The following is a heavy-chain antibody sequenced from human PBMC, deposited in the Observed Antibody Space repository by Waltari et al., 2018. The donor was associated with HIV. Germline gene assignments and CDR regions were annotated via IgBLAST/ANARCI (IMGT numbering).Heavy chain of an antibody. D-gene: IGHD4-17*01. CDR3: AKSYGDYLRRYFFDY. CDR1: DFTFNNYA. J-gene: IGHJ4*02. Sequence: EALLLESGGDVVQPGGSLRLSCVASDFTFNNYAMSWVRQAPGKGIEWVSSISGSGGTTYDADSVKGRFTVSRDNSKNTMYLQMNSLRAGDTAIYYCAKSYGDYLRRYFFDYWGQGTLVTVSS. V-gene: IGHV3-23*01. CDR2: ISGSGGTT.